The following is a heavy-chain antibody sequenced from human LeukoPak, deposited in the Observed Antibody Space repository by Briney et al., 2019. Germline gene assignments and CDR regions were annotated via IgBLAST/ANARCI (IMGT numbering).Heavy chain of an antibody. CDR1: KFNFFSYG. CDR2: IFTDGSTT. Sequence: PGGSLRLSCVASKFNFFSYGMQWVRQAPGKGLVWFSRIFTDGSTTSYADSVKGRFTISRDNARNTLYLQMNSLRVEDTAVYYCARELPREVTLDYWGQGTLVTVSP. J-gene: IGHJ4*01. CDR3: ARELPREVTLDY. V-gene: IGHV3-74*01. D-gene: IGHD2-21*02.